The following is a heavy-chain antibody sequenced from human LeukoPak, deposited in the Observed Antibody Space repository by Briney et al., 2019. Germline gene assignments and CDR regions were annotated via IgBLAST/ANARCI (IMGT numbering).Heavy chain of an antibody. V-gene: IGHV4-59*01. CDR3: ARGVYIAAAQDGY. D-gene: IGHD6-13*01. Sequence: SETLSLNCTVSGGSISSYYWRWIRQPPGKGLEWIGYIYYSGTTNYNPSLKSRVTISVDTSKNQFSLKLSSVAAADTAVYYCARGVYIAAAQDGYWGQGTLVTVSS. CDR1: GGSISSYY. J-gene: IGHJ4*02. CDR2: IYYSGTT.